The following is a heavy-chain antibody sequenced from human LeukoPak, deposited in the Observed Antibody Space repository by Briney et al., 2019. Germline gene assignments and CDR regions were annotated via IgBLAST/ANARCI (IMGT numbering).Heavy chain of an antibody. V-gene: IGHV4-39*07. CDR3: ARGTTVVTPGGY. CDR1: GFTFSSYA. CDR2: IYYSGST. Sequence: KSGGSLRLSCAASGFTFSSYAMSWIRQPPGKGLEWIGSIYYSGSTYYNPSLKSRVTISVDTSKNQFSLKLSSVTAADPAVYYCARGTTVVTPGGYWGQGTLVTVSS. D-gene: IGHD4-23*01. J-gene: IGHJ4*02.